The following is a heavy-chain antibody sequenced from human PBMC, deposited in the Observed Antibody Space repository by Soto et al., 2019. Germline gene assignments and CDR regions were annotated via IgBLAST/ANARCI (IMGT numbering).Heavy chain of an antibody. V-gene: IGHV1-2*04. J-gene: IGHJ6*03. CDR3: AKDIAVAGTFRSVYYYMDV. CDR2: INPNSGGT. CDR1: GYTFTGYY. D-gene: IGHD6-19*01. Sequence: ASVKVSCKASGYTFTGYYMHWVRQAPGQGLEWMGWINPNSGGTNYAQKFQGWVTMTRDTPISTAYMELSRLRSDDTAVYYCAKDIAVAGTFRSVYYYMDVWGKGTTVTVSS.